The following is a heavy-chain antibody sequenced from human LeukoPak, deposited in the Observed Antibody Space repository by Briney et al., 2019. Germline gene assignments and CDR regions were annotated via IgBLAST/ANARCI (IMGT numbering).Heavy chain of an antibody. J-gene: IGHJ4*02. CDR1: GGSISGYH. CDR2: IYYSGSS. D-gene: IGHD6-19*01. V-gene: IGHV4-59*01. CDR3: ARGYSSGWYDY. Sequence: SETLSLTCNVSGGSISGYHWSWIRQPPGKGLEWLGYIYYSGSSNYNPSLKSRVTISADTSKNQFSLKLSSVTAADTAVYYCARGYSSGWYDYWGQGTLVTVSS.